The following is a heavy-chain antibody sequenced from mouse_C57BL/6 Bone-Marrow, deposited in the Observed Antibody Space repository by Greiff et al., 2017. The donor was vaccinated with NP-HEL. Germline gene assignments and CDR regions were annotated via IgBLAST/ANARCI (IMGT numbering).Heavy chain of an antibody. CDR1: GYTFTSYW. V-gene: IGHV1-74*01. J-gene: IGHJ1*03. CDR3: AINYGSSYWYFDV. D-gene: IGHD1-1*01. CDR2: IHPSDSDT. Sequence: QVQLQQPGAELVKPGASVKVSCKASGYTFTSYWMHWVKQRPGQGLEWIGRIHPSDSDTNYNQKFKGKATLTVDKSSSTAYIQLSSLTSEDSAVYYCAINYGSSYWYFDVWGTGTTVTVSS.